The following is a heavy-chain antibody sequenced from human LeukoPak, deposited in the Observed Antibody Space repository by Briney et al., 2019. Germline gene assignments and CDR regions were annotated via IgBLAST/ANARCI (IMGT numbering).Heavy chain of an antibody. V-gene: IGHV4-39*07. J-gene: IGHJ4*02. CDR3: ARRSRYYDSSGYYFDY. Sequence: SETLSLTCTVSGGSISSSSYYWGWIRQPPGKGLEWIGEINHSGSTNYNPSLKSRVTISVDTSKNQFSLKLSSVTAADTAVYYCARRSRYYDSSGYYFDYWGQGTLVTVSS. CDR1: GGSISSSSYY. CDR2: INHSGST. D-gene: IGHD3-22*01.